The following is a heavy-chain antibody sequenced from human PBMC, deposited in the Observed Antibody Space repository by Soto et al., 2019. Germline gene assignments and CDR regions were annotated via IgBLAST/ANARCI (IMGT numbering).Heavy chain of an antibody. CDR2: ISGSPSST. Sequence: PGGSLRLSCAASGFTFSTYAMSWVRQAPGKGLEWVSAISGSPSSTYYADSVKGRFTISRDNSKKTLFLQMNSLRAEDTAIYYCAKDGYDSSGYYSDWYFDLWGRGTLVTVSS. CDR3: AKDGYDSSGYYSDWYFDL. CDR1: GFTFSTYA. V-gene: IGHV3-23*01. D-gene: IGHD3-22*01. J-gene: IGHJ2*01.